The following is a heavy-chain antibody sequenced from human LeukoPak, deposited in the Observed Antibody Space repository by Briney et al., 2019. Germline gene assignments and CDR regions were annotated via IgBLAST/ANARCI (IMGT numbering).Heavy chain of an antibody. CDR2: ISSSSSYI. V-gene: IGHV3-21*01. D-gene: IGHD3-22*01. Sequence: PGGSLRLSCAASGFTFSSYSMNWVRQAPGKGLEWVSSISSSSSYIYYADSVKGRFTISRDNAKNSLYLQMNSLRAEGTAVYYCARGRTEINYYDSSGYWFDPWGQGTLVTVSS. CDR3: ARGRTEINYYDSSGYWFDP. J-gene: IGHJ5*02. CDR1: GFTFSSYS.